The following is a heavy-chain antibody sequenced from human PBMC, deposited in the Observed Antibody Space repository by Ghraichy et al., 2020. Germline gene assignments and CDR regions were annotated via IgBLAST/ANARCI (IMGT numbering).Heavy chain of an antibody. CDR1: GGSISSSSYY. Sequence: SQTLSLTCTVSGGSISSSSYYWGWIRQPPGKGLEWIGSIYYSGSTYYNPSLKSRVTISVDTSKNQFSLKLSSVTAADTAVYYCARHGIAVAGGNFDYWGQGTLVTVSS. D-gene: IGHD6-19*01. CDR2: IYYSGST. CDR3: ARHGIAVAGGNFDY. J-gene: IGHJ4*02. V-gene: IGHV4-39*01.